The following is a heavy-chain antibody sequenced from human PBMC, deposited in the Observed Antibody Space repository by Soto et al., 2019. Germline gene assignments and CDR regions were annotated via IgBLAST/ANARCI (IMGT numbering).Heavy chain of an antibody. J-gene: IGHJ5*02. Sequence: GGSLRLSCAASGFTFSNAWMSWVRQAPGKGLEWVGRIKSKTDGGTTDYAAPVKGRFTISRDDSKNTLYLQMNSLKTEDTAVYYCTTALTGPYYPDSSGAFVPWGQGTLVTVSS. CDR3: TTALTGPYYPDSSGAFVP. V-gene: IGHV3-15*01. CDR1: GFTFSNAW. CDR2: IKSKTDGGTT. D-gene: IGHD3-22*01.